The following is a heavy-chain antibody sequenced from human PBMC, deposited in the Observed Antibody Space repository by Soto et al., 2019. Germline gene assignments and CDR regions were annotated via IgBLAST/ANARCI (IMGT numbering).Heavy chain of an antibody. CDR2: ISSSSSYI. D-gene: IGHD2-8*01. V-gene: IGHV3-21*01. CDR3: ARDTPAGGMVYATDDAFDI. CDR1: GFTFSSYS. J-gene: IGHJ3*02. Sequence: GGSLRLSCAASGFTFSSYSMNWVRQAPGKGLEWVSSISSSSSYIYYADSVKGRFTISRDNAKNSLYLQMNSLRAEDTAVYYCARDTPAGGMVYATDDAFDIWGQGTMVTVSS.